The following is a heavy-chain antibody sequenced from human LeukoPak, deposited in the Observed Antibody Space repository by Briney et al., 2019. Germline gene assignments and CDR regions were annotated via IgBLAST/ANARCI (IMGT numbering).Heavy chain of an antibody. CDR3: ARDTYPPQLIDS. V-gene: IGHV3-21*05. CDR1: GFRFSLYA. D-gene: IGHD5-18*01. CDR2: INSGSTDI. J-gene: IGHJ4*02. Sequence: GGSLRLSCAASGFRFSLYAMNWVRQAPGKGLEWISYINSGSTDILYVDAVKGRFAISRDNTKNTLFLEMSSLRAEDTAVYYCARDTYPPQLIDSWGQGTLVAVSS.